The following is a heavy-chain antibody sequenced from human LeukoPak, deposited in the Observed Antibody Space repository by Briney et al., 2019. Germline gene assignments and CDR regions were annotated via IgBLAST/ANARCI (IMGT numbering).Heavy chain of an antibody. Sequence: SDTLSLTCTLSGRSSISSTDYGGWISQPPGKGLWRIGGIYYSGTTYYNPSLQSRVTMFVDTSKNQFSLGLSSVTAIYTAVYYCARVIGGDLGECYFDYWGQGTLVTVSS. D-gene: IGHD3-10*01. CDR3: ARVIGGDLGECYFDY. J-gene: IGHJ4*02. CDR1: GRSSISSTDY. V-gene: IGHV4-39*01. CDR2: IYYSGTT.